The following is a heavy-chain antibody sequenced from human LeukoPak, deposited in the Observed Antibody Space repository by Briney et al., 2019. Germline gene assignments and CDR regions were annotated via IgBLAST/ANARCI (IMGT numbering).Heavy chain of an antibody. CDR1: GYTFTSYD. Sequence: ASVTVSCKASGYTFTSYDINWVRQATGQGLEWMGWMNPNSGNTAYAQKFQGRVTMTRDTSISTAYMELSSLRSEDTAVYYCAKVGSWTHNWFAPWGQGTLVTVSS. V-gene: IGHV1-8*01. D-gene: IGHD3/OR15-3a*01. CDR3: AKVGSWTHNWFAP. CDR2: MNPNSGNT. J-gene: IGHJ5*02.